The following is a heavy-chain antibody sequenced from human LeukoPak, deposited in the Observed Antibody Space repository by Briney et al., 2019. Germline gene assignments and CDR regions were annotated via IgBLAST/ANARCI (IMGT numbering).Heavy chain of an antibody. CDR1: GGSFSGYY. Sequence: SETLCLTCAVYGGSFSGYYRSWIRQPPGKGLEWVGDIIDVGSTNYNPYPVSRVTISSDTSKKQFFLMLRSTIAAEKAVYYFDRMIVVVVSATGASNWFYPWGQGTLVTVSS. V-gene: IGHV4-34*12. CDR3: DRMIVVVVSATGASNWFYP. CDR2: IIDVGST. J-gene: IGHJ5*02. D-gene: IGHD2-15*01.